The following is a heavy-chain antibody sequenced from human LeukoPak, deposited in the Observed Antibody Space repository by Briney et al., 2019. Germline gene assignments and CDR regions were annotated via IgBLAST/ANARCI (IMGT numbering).Heavy chain of an antibody. D-gene: IGHD3-10*01. V-gene: IGHV4-4*07. J-gene: IGHJ6*02. CDR3: ARGVSPPITMVRGVGNRYGMDV. CDR1: GGSISSYY. CDR2: IYTSGST. Sequence: SETLSLTCTVSGGSISSYYWSWIRQPAGKGLEWIGRIYTSGSTNYNLSLKSRVTMSVDTSKNQFSLKLSSVTAADTAVYYCARGVSPPITMVRGVGNRYGMDVWGQGTTVTVSS.